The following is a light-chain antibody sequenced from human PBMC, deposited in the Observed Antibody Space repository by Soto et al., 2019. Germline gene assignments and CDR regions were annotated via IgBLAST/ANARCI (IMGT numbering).Light chain of an antibody. Sequence: QAVLTQPASVSGSPGQSITISYTGTSSDVGSYKLVSWYQQHPGKAPKLMISEVTKRPSGVSTRFSGSKSGNTASLTISGLQPEDESDYYCCSYAGSNTWVFGGGTKLTVL. CDR3: CSYAGSNTWV. J-gene: IGLJ3*02. CDR2: EVT. CDR1: SSDVGSYKL. V-gene: IGLV2-23*02.